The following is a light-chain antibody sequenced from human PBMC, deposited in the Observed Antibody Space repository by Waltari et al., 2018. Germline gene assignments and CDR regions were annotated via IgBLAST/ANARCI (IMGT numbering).Light chain of an antibody. CDR2: AAS. V-gene: IGKV1-39*01. Sequence: DIKMTNSPPALSESVGERATVTCRTKQSSSNYLNWYQQKPGKAPKFLIYAASILQSGVPSRFSGSGSGTDFTLTISRLQPDDFATYYCQQYYETSFTFGQGTKVEFK. J-gene: IGKJ1*01. CDR1: QSSSNY. CDR3: QQYYETSFT.